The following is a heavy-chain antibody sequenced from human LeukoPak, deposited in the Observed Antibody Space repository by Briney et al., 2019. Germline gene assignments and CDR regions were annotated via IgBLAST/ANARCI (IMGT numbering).Heavy chain of an antibody. CDR1: GGSISSYY. CDR2: IYYSGST. V-gene: IGHV4-59*01. Sequence: PSETLSLTCTVSGGSISSYYWSWIRQPPGKGLEWIAYIYYSGSTNYNPSLKSRVTISVETSKNEFSLKLRSVTAADTAVYYCARVTGYRIEDYFDYWGQGTLVTVSS. J-gene: IGHJ4*02. CDR3: ARVTGYRIEDYFDY. D-gene: IGHD6-13*01.